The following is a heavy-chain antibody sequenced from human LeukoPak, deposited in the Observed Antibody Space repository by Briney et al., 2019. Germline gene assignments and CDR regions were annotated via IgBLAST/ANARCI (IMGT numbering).Heavy chain of an antibody. Sequence: GGSLRLSCAASGFTFSSYAMSWVRQAPGKGLQWVSTITGTTHYADSVRGPFTISRDNSKNILYLQMNSLSTEDTAIYYCAKAFREYSSSTYSSFDIWGQGTMVTVSS. CDR2: ITGTT. CDR1: GFTFSSYA. CDR3: AKAFREYSSSTYSSFDI. V-gene: IGHV3-23*01. D-gene: IGHD6-13*01. J-gene: IGHJ3*02.